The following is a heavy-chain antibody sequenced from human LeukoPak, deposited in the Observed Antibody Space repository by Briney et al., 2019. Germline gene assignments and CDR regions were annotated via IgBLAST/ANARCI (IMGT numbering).Heavy chain of an antibody. J-gene: IGHJ3*02. Sequence: GESLKISCKGSGYNFTSHWIGWVRQMPGKGLEWMGIIYPADSRTRDSPSFQGHVTISVDKSISTAYLQWSSLKASDTAVYYCARHSVSRTSPSDPFNIWGQGTMVTVSS. V-gene: IGHV5-51*01. D-gene: IGHD3-16*01. CDR1: GYNFTSHW. CDR2: IYPADSRT. CDR3: ARHSVSRTSPSDPFNI.